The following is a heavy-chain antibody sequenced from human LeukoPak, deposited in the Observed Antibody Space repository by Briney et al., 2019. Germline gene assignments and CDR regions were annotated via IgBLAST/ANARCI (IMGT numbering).Heavy chain of an antibody. Sequence: GRSLRLSCAASGFTFDDYGMSWVRQAPGKGLEWVSGISWNSDNIGYADSVKGRFTISRDNAKKSLYLQMNSLRVEDTALYYCAKGFTTTMTTNFDYWGQGTLVTVSS. D-gene: IGHD4-17*01. CDR1: GFTFDDYG. CDR3: AKGFTTTMTTNFDY. V-gene: IGHV3-9*01. CDR2: ISWNSDNI. J-gene: IGHJ4*02.